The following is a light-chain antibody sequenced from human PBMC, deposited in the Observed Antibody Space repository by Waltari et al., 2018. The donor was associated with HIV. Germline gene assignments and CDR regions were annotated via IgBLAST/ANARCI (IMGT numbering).Light chain of an antibody. J-gene: IGLJ3*02. CDR3: SSVANSVTLSVL. Sequence: QFALIKPASVSGSPGQSITISCSGTSSDIGYYNYVSWYQQHPGNAPKRMIYEVSNRPSGISNRFSGSKSVNTASLTISALQAEDEADYFCSSVANSVTLSVLFGGGTKLTFL. V-gene: IGLV2-14*01. CDR1: SSDIGYYNY. CDR2: EVS.